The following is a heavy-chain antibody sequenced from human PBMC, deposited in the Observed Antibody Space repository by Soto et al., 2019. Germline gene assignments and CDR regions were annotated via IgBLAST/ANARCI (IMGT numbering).Heavy chain of an antibody. J-gene: IGHJ4*02. CDR2: SSNSGSFT. D-gene: IGHD1-1*01. Sequence: LRLSCAASGFTFSDHYMSWIRQAPGKGLEWIGYSSNSGSFTRYADSVKGRFSISRDNAKNSLYLQINSLRGDDTAVYYCVRSGDNYNLLDYWGQGTPVTVSS. V-gene: IGHV3-11*06. CDR3: VRSGDNYNLLDY. CDR1: GFTFSDHY.